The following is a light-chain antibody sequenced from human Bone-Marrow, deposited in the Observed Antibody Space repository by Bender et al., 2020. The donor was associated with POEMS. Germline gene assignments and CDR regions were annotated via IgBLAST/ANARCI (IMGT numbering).Light chain of an antibody. J-gene: IGLJ3*02. Sequence: QSAPTQPASVSGSPGQSITISCTGTSSDVGGYNYVSWYQQHPGKAPKLMIYEVNNRPSGVSERFSGSKSGNTASLTISGLQAEDEGDYYCSSYTGSNTWVFGGGTKLTVL. CDR3: SSYTGSNTWV. CDR2: EVN. CDR1: SSDVGGYNY. V-gene: IGLV2-14*01.